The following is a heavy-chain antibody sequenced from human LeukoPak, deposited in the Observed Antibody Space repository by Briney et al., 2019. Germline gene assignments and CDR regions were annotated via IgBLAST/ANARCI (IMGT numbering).Heavy chain of an antibody. D-gene: IGHD3-22*01. V-gene: IGHV3-23*01. J-gene: IGHJ4*02. CDR1: GFTFSTYG. Sequence: GGSLRLSCAASGFTFSTYGMSWVRQAPGKGLEWVSAISGSGGSTYYVDSVKGRFTISRDNSKNTLYLQMNSLRAEDTAVYYCAKAHPTYYYDSSEYYFDYWGQGILVTVSS. CDR2: ISGSGGST. CDR3: AKAHPTYYYDSSEYYFDY.